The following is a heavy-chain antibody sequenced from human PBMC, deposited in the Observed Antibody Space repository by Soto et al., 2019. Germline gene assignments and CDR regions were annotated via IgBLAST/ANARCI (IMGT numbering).Heavy chain of an antibody. CDR2: IKQDGSEK. D-gene: IGHD3-22*01. Sequence: PGGSLRLSCAASGFTFSSYWMSWVRQAPGKGLEWVANIKQDGSEKYHVDSVKGRFTISRDNAKNSLYLQMNSLRAEDTAVYYCASPQYYYDSSGYYGPFDYWGQGTLVTVSS. V-gene: IGHV3-7*01. CDR3: ASPQYYYDSSGYYGPFDY. CDR1: GFTFSSYW. J-gene: IGHJ4*02.